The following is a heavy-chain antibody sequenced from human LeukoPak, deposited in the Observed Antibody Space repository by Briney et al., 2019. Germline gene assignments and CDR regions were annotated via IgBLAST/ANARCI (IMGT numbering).Heavy chain of an antibody. Sequence: GGSLRLSCAASGFTVSNNYMSWIRQAPGKGLEWVSVIYSGGSTYYADSVRGRFTISRDNSKNTLFLQMNSLRVEDTAVYYCARDGTARPHFDYWGQGTLVTVSS. J-gene: IGHJ4*02. CDR3: ARDGTARPHFDY. D-gene: IGHD6-6*01. CDR1: GFTVSNNY. V-gene: IGHV3-53*01. CDR2: IYSGGST.